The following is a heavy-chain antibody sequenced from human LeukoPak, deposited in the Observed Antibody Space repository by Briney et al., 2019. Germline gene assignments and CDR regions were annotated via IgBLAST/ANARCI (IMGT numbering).Heavy chain of an antibody. CDR1: GFTFSSHG. V-gene: IGHV3-7*01. Sequence: PGGSLRLSCAASGFTFSSHGMNWVRQAPGKGLEWVANIKQDGSERYYVDSVKGRFTIFKDNAKNSLYLQMNSLRAEDTAVYYCASPAYGDYALFDYWGQGTLVTVSS. CDR2: IKQDGSER. J-gene: IGHJ4*02. CDR3: ASPAYGDYALFDY. D-gene: IGHD4-17*01.